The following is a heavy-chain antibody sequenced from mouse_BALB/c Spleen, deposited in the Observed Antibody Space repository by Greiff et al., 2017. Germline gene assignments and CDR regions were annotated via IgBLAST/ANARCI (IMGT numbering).Heavy chain of an antibody. CDR3: ARGTTAHAMDY. Sequence: DVQLQESGPGLVKPSQSLSLTCSVTGYSITSGYYWNWIRQFPGNKLEWMGYISYDGSNNYNPSLKNRISITRDTSKNQFFLKLNSVTTEDTATYYCARGTTAHAMDYWGQGTSVTVSS. J-gene: IGHJ4*01. CDR1: GYSITSGYY. D-gene: IGHD1-2*01. CDR2: ISYDGSN. V-gene: IGHV3-6*02.